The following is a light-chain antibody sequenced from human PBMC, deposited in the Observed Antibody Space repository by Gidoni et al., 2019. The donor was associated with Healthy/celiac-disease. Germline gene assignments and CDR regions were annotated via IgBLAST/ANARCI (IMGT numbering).Light chain of an antibody. V-gene: IGKV3-20*01. Sequence: EIGLTQGPGTLSLSPGERATLACRASQSVSSSYLSWYQQKPSQAPRLLLFGASSRATCVLARCSGRGSGTAFSLPISSLEPADFAVFYCQQYGSSPRTFGQGTKVEIK. J-gene: IGKJ1*01. CDR3: QQYGSSPRT. CDR2: GAS. CDR1: QSVSSSY.